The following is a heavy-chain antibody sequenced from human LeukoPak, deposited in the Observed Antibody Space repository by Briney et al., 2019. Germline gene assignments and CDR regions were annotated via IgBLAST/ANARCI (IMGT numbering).Heavy chain of an antibody. D-gene: IGHD3-3*02. V-gene: IGHV3-7*01. CDR2: IKQDGSEK. CDR1: GFTFSTHW. J-gene: IGHJ4*02. Sequence: GGSLRLSCAASGFTFSTHWMSWVRQAPGKGLEWVANIKQDGSEKYYVDSVKGRFTISRDNAKDSLYLQMNSLRAEDTAVYYCASRAHFWSGPGGWGQGTLVTVSS. CDR3: ASRAHFWSGPGG.